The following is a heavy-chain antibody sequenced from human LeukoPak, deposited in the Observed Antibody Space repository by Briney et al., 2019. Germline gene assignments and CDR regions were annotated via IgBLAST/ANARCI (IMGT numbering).Heavy chain of an antibody. Sequence: GRSLRLSCAASGFIVSGTYMTWVRQAPGKGLECVSIIYSGGDTYYADSVKGRFTISRDNSKNTLYLHMNSLRAEDTAVYYCAKDLTTVTTGDYWGQGTLVTVSS. CDR1: GFIVSGTY. J-gene: IGHJ4*02. D-gene: IGHD4-17*01. CDR3: AKDLTTVTTGDY. CDR2: IYSGGDT. V-gene: IGHV3-53*01.